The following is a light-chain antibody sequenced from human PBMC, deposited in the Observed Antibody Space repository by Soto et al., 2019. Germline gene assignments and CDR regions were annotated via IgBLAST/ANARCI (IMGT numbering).Light chain of an antibody. J-gene: IGKJ2*01. CDR1: QSVRSTF. CDR2: GAS. CDR3: QQYGSSQT. V-gene: IGKV3-20*01. Sequence: VLPQSPDTLSLSPGDRATLSCRASQSVRSTFLAWYQQKPGQAPRLLIYGASNRAAGIPERFSGSASGTEFTLTISRLEPDDSAVYYCQQYGSSQTFGQGTKLEIK.